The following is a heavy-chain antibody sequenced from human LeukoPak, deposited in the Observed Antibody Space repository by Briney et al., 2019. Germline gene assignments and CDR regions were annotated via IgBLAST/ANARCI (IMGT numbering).Heavy chain of an antibody. Sequence: SETLSLTCNVSGGSISSYFWTWIRQPAGTGLERIGRIHASGTTNYNSSLKSRVSMSVDTSKNQFSLKLTSVTAADTAVYFCARYGADVYGRAFDYWGQGTLVSVSS. D-gene: IGHD4/OR15-4a*01. CDR2: IHASGTT. CDR3: ARYGADVYGRAFDY. V-gene: IGHV4-4*07. J-gene: IGHJ4*02. CDR1: GGSISSYF.